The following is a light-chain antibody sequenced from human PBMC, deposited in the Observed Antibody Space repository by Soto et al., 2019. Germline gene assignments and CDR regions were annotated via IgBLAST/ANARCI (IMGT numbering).Light chain of an antibody. CDR3: QQYGSSLIT. CDR1: QSVINSY. J-gene: IGKJ4*01. V-gene: IGKV3-20*01. CDR2: GAS. Sequence: EVVLTQAPCALSLSSWERATLAWRASQSVINSYLAWYQQKPGQAPRLLLYGASSRDTGIPDRFSGSGSGTDFTLTISRLEPADFAVYYCQQYGSSLITFGGGTKVDIK.